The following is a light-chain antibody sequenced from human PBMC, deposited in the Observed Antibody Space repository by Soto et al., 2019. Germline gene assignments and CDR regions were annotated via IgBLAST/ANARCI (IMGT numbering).Light chain of an antibody. CDR2: EVS. J-gene: IGLJ1*01. CDR3: SSFTSTSPYV. Sequence: QSALTQPPSASGSPGQSVTISCTGTSSDVGGYNYVSWYQQHPGKVPKLMIYEVSSRPSGVSNRFSGSKSGNTASLTISGLQAEDEADYYCSSFTSTSPYVFGSGTKVTVL. CDR1: SSDVGGYNY. V-gene: IGLV2-14*01.